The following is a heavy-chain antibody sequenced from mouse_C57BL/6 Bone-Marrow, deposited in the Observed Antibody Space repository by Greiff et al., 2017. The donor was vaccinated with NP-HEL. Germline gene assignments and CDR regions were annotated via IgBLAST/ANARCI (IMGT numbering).Heavy chain of an antibody. D-gene: IGHD1-1*01. CDR2: IYPGSGNT. V-gene: IGHV1-76*01. Sequence: VQLQQSGAELVRPGASVKLSCKASGYTFTDYYINWVKQRPGQGLEWIARIYPGSGNTYYNEKFKGKATLTAEKSSSTAYMQLSSLTSEDSAVYFCARGDYYGSSYGFDYWGQGTTLTVSS. J-gene: IGHJ2*01. CDR1: GYTFTDYY. CDR3: ARGDYYGSSYGFDY.